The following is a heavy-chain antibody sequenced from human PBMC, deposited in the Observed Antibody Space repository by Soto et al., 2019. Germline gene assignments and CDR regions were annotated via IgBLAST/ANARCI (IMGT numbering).Heavy chain of an antibody. CDR2: ISDNGGTT. CDR3: AKGFAVLVDTAMVWFDY. V-gene: IGHV3-23*01. D-gene: IGHD5-18*01. J-gene: IGHJ4*02. CDR1: EFTFSNYA. Sequence: GGSLILSCAASEFTFSNYAMSGVRQAPGKGLEWVSSISDNGGTTYYADSVKGRFTISRDNSKNTLYLQMNSLRAEDTAVYYCAKGFAVLVDTAMVWFDYWGQGTLVTVSS.